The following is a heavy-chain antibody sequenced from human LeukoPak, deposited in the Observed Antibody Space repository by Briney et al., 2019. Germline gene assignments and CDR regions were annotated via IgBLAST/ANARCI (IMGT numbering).Heavy chain of an antibody. D-gene: IGHD3-22*01. CDR3: AREGYYYDSSDPKALGGYMDV. V-gene: IGHV3-7*03. J-gene: IGHJ6*03. CDR2: IRQDGGAK. CDR1: AFTFARHW. Sequence: GGSLRHSCVASAFTFARHWMSWVRQAPGQPLEWVATIRQDGGAKYYLDSVKGRFIISRDNARNSLSLQMNSLRAEDAALYHCAREGYYYDSSDPKALGGYMDVWGKGTTVTVSS.